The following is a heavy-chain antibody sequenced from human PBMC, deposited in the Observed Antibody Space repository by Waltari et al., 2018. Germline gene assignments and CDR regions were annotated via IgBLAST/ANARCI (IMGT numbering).Heavy chain of an antibody. V-gene: IGHV3-23*03. CDR1: GFTFSSYA. J-gene: IGHJ4*02. CDR3: AAGGSGIEEIDY. D-gene: IGHD3-10*01. Sequence: EVQLLESGGGLVQPGGSLRLSCAASGFTFSSYAMSWVRQAPGKGLEWVSVIYSGGSTYYADAVKGRFTISRDNSKNTLYLQMNSLRAEDTAVYYCAAGGSGIEEIDYWGQGTLVTVSS. CDR2: IYSGGST.